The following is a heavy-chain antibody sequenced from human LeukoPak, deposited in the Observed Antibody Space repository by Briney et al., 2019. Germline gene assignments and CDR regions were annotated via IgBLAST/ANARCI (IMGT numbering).Heavy chain of an antibody. Sequence: PGGSLRLSRAASGLTVRDETMNWVRQAPGKGLEWVSLIYSGGSTYYADSVRGRFIISRITSKNTVHLQINSLRTEDTAVYYCARGDGSPNWYFDLWGRGTLVTVSS. CDR2: IYSGGST. J-gene: IGHJ2*01. V-gene: IGHV3-53*04. D-gene: IGHD5-24*01. CDR3: ARGDGSPNWYFDL. CDR1: GLTVRDET.